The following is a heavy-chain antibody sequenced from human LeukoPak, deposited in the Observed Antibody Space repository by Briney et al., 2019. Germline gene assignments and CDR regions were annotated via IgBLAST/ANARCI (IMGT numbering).Heavy chain of an antibody. CDR1: GYTFTGYY. CDR2: INPNSGGK. Sequence: ASVKVSCKASGYTFTGYYMHWVRQAPGQGLEWMGWINPNSGGKNYAQKFQGRVTMTRDTSISTAYMELSRLRSDDTAVYYCARADRTYYYDSSGYPDDAFDIWGQGTMVTVSS. V-gene: IGHV1-2*02. D-gene: IGHD3-22*01. CDR3: ARADRTYYYDSSGYPDDAFDI. J-gene: IGHJ3*02.